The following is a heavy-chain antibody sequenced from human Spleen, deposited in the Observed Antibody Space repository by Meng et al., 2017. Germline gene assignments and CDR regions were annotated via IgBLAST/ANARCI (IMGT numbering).Heavy chain of an antibody. J-gene: IGHJ4*02. Sequence: QVQLVQSGGEVKKPGASVTVSWQTSGYTFTNYVIHWVRQAPAQRLEWMGWIRVGNDETHYSQKFQGRVTISSDTSASTAYMELSSLRSEDTAIYYCARDLNGDRGIYFDYWGQGTLVTVSS. CDR1: GYTFTNYV. D-gene: IGHD3-10*01. CDR3: ARDLNGDRGIYFDY. V-gene: IGHV1-3*01. CDR2: IRVGNDET.